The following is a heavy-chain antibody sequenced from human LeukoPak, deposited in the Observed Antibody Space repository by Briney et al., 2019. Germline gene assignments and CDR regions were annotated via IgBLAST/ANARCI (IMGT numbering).Heavy chain of an antibody. Sequence: PGGSLRLSCAASGFTFSSYWMHWVRQAPGKGLVWVSRINSDGSSTSYADSVKGRFTISRDNAKNTLYLQMIGLRAEDTAVYYCASIEYYYDSSGYYYPDDYWGQGTLVTVSS. J-gene: IGHJ4*02. CDR3: ASIEYYYDSSGYYYPDDY. V-gene: IGHV3-74*01. CDR1: GFTFSSYW. CDR2: INSDGSST. D-gene: IGHD3-22*01.